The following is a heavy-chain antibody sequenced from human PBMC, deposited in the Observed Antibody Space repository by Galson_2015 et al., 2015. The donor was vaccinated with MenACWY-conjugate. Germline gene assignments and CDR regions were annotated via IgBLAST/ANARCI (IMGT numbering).Heavy chain of an antibody. Sequence: TLSLTCTVSGGSISSHYWSWFRPPPGKGLEWIGNIYDSGSTYYTPSLKSRVTISLDRSKIKFSLNLSPVPAADTAVYYCASGEGAWGQGTLVTVSS. V-gene: IGHV4-59*11. J-gene: IGHJ5*02. CDR1: GGSISSHY. CDR3: ASGEGA. CDR2: IYDSGST. D-gene: IGHD4-17*01.